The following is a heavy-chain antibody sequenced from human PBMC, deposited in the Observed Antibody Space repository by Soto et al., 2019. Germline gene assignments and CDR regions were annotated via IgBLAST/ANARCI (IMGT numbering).Heavy chain of an antibody. D-gene: IGHD2-2*01. CDR1: GGTFSSYA. J-gene: IGHJ5*02. CDR3: ARGKGDIVVVPAASNWFDP. CDR2: IIPIFGTA. Sequence: QVQLVQSGAEVKKPGSSVKVSCKASGGTFSSYAISWVRQAPGQGLEWMGGIIPIFGTANYAQKFQGRVTITADEPTSTAYMELSSLRSEDTAVYYCARGKGDIVVVPAASNWFDPWGQGTLVTVSS. V-gene: IGHV1-69*01.